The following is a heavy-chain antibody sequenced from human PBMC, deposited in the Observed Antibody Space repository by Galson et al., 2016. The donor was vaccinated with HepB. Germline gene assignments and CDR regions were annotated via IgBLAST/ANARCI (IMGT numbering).Heavy chain of an antibody. D-gene: IGHD1-20*01. CDR1: GFTFSSYG. Sequence: SLRLSCAASGFTFSSYGMHWVRQAPGKGLEWVAIIWYDGSDKYYADSVKGRFTISRDNAKNALYLQMNSLRVVDTAVYYCARTITGTPWHHYYYGMDVWGQGTTVSVSS. V-gene: IGHV3-33*03. CDR3: ARTITGTPWHHYYYGMDV. J-gene: IGHJ6*02. CDR2: IWYDGSDK.